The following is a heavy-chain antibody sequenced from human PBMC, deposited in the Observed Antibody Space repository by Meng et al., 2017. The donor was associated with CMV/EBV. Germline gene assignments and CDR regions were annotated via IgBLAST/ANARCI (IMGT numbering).Heavy chain of an antibody. J-gene: IGHJ5*02. V-gene: IGHV4-34*01. CDR2: INHSGST. CDR1: GGSISSYY. Sequence: SETLSLTCTVSGGSISSYYWSWIRQPPGKGLEWIGEINHSGSTNYNPSLKSRVTISVDTSKNQFSLKLSSVTAADTAVYYCARRGSIHGWFDPWGQGTLVTVSS. CDR3: ARRGSIHGWFDP. D-gene: IGHD2-21*01.